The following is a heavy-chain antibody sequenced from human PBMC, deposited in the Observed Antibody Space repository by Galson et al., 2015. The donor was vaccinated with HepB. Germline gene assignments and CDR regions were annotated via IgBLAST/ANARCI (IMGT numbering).Heavy chain of an antibody. J-gene: IGHJ6*02. CDR1: GGSISSSF. Sequence: ETPSPTCTVSGGSISSSFWSWIRQPPGKGLEWIGYIHYSGSTSYNPSLKSRVTISVDTSKNQFSLNLSSVTAADTSVYYCASQTYYSSGMDVWGPGTTVTVSS. CDR2: IHYSGST. CDR3: ASQTYYSSGMDV. V-gene: IGHV4-59*01.